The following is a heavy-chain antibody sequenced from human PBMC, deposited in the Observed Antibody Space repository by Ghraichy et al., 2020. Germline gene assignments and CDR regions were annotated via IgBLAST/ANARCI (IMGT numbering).Heavy chain of an antibody. V-gene: IGHV3-23*01. CDR3: LVGAAPPYYYYGMDV. CDR2: ISGSGGST. Sequence: GGSLRLSCAASGFTFSSYAMSWVRQAPGKGLECVSAISGSGGSTYYADSVKGRFTISRDNSKNTLYLQMNSLRAEDTAVYYCLVGAAPPYYYYGMDVWGQGTTVTVSS. D-gene: IGHD1-26*01. J-gene: IGHJ6*02. CDR1: GFTFSSYA.